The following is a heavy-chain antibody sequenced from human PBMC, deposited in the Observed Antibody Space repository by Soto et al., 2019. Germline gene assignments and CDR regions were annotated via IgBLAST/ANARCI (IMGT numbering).Heavy chain of an antibody. D-gene: IGHD2-21*01. CDR2: ISDEGSNI. Sequence: VQLVESGGGVVQPGRSLRLSCAASGFTFSSYGMHWVRQAPGTGLARVAVISDEGSNIFYGDSVKGRFTISRDNSKKTLYLLMNSLSPVDTAVYDCATASVVLFYYYYGMAVWGQGTTVTVSS. CDR3: ATASVVLFYYYYGMAV. J-gene: IGHJ6*02. V-gene: IGHV3-30*03. CDR1: GFTFSSYG.